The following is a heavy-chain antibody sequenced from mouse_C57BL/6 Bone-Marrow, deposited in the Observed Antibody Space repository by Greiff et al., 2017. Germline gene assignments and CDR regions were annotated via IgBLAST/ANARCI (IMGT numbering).Heavy chain of an antibody. V-gene: IGHV1-81*01. J-gene: IGHJ4*01. CDR2: IYPRSGNT. D-gene: IGHD2-3*01. Sequence: QVHVKQSGAELARPGASVKLSCKASGYTFTSYGISWVKQRTGQGLEWIGEIYPRSGNTYYNEKFKGKATLTADKSSSTAYMALRSLTSEDSAVYFCARNDGYYRGYAMDYWGQGTSVTVSS. CDR3: ARNDGYYRGYAMDY. CDR1: GYTFTSYG.